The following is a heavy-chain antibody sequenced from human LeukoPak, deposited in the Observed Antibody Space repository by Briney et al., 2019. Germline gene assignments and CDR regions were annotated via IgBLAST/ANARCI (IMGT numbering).Heavy chain of an antibody. CDR3: ARVGLRLGELSSLPIYYFDY. V-gene: IGHV1-69*05. D-gene: IGHD3-16*02. J-gene: IGHJ4*02. CDR1: GCTFSSYA. CDR2: IIPIFGTA. Sequence: SVKVSCKASGCTFSSYAISWVRQAPGQGLEWMGGIIPIFGTANYAQKFQGRVTITTDESKSTAYMELSSMRSEDTAVYYCARVGLRLGELSSLPIYYFDYWGQGTLVTVSS.